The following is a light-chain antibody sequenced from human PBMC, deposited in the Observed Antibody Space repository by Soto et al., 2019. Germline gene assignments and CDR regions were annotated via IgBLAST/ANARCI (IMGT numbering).Light chain of an antibody. CDR3: QQSYNSHT. Sequence: DIPMTQSPSSLSTSVGDRVTITCRASQRISNHLNWYQQKPGKAPKLLFYAAITLQSGVPSRFSGSGSETDFTLTITSLQPEDFATYYCQQSYNSHTFGQGTKLEIK. CDR2: AAI. J-gene: IGKJ2*01. CDR1: QRISNH. V-gene: IGKV1-39*01.